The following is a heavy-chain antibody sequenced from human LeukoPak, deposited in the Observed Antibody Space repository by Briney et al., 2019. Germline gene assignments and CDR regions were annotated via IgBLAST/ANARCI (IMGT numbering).Heavy chain of an antibody. CDR3: ARHFDIAAAGYYFDY. Sequence: PGGSLQISCQGSGSTFTSYWIGWVRQLPGKGLEWMGIIYPGDSDTRYSPSFQGQVTISADKSISTAYLQWSSLKASDTAMYYCARHFDIAAAGYYFDYWGQGTLVTVSS. D-gene: IGHD6-13*01. J-gene: IGHJ4*02. CDR2: IYPGDSDT. V-gene: IGHV5-51*01. CDR1: GSTFTSYW.